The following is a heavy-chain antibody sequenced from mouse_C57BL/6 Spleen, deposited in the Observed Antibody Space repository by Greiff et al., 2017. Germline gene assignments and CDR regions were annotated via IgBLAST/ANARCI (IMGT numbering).Heavy chain of an antibody. CDR1: GFSLTSYG. CDR3: ARGLGGGWYFDV. Sequence: QVQLKQSGPGLVQPSQSLSITCTASGFSLTSYGVHWVRQSPGKGLEWLGVIWRGGSTDYNAAFISRLSIRKDNSKSQVFFKRNSLQADDTAIYYCARGLGGGWYFDVWGTGTTVTVSS. V-gene: IGHV2-2*01. CDR2: IWRGGST. D-gene: IGHD4-1*01. J-gene: IGHJ1*03.